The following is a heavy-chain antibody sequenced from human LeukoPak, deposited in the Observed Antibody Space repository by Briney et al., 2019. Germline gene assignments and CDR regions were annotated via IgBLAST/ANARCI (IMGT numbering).Heavy chain of an antibody. J-gene: IGHJ6*02. CDR2: ISGSGGST. V-gene: IGHV3-23*01. D-gene: IGHD4-11*01. CDR3: ARDLASTVYYYYGLDV. Sequence: GGSLRLSCAASGFTFSSYAMSWVRQAPGKGLEWVSAISGSGGSTYYADSVKGRFTISRDNSKNTLYLQMNSLRPEDTAVYSCARDLASTVYYYYGLDVWGQGTTVTVSS. CDR1: GFTFSSYA.